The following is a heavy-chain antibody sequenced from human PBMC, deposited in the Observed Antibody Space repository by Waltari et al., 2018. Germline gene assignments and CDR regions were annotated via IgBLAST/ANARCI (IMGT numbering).Heavy chain of an antibody. V-gene: IGHV3-74*01. CDR3: ARDHYYSKDV. CDR2: IDNVYGVCT. Sequence: EVQLVESGGGLVQPGGSLRLSCEASGFIFSTYWMHWVRQAPGKGLWWFVRIDNVYGVCTSYADSVKGRFTISRDNAKNTLYLQMNSLRAEDTGVYYCARDHYYSKDVWGTGTTVTVSS. J-gene: IGHJ6*04. CDR1: GFIFSTYW.